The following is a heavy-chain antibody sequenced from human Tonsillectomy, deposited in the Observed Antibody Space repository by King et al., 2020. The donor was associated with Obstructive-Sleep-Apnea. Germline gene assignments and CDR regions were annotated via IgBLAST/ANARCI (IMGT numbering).Heavy chain of an antibody. CDR2: ISAYNGNT. V-gene: IGHV1-18*01. J-gene: IGHJ3*01. Sequence: QLVQSGAEVKKPGASVKVSCKASGYTFTSNGISWVRQAPGQGLEWMGWISAYNGNTKYSQKLQGRGTMTTDTSTSTAYMELRSLRSDDTAVYYCAKNYYDSSGYYSSDTFDLWGQGTMVIVSS. CDR1: GYTFTSNG. D-gene: IGHD3-22*01. CDR3: AKNYYDSSGYYSSDTFDL.